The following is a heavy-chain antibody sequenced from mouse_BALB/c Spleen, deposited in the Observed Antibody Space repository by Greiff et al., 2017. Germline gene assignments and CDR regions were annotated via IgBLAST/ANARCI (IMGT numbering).Heavy chain of an antibody. J-gene: IGHJ3*01. CDR1: GFTFSSYA. CDR3: ARSYYGNYGLAY. V-gene: IGHV5-9-4*01. D-gene: IGHD2-10*01. Sequence: EVQVVESGGGLVKPGGSLKLSCAASGFTFSSYAMSWVRQSPEKRLEWVAEISSGGSYTYYPDTVTGRFTISRDNAKNTLYLEMSSLRSEDTAMYYCARSYYGNYGLAYWGQGTLVTVSA. CDR2: ISSGGSYT.